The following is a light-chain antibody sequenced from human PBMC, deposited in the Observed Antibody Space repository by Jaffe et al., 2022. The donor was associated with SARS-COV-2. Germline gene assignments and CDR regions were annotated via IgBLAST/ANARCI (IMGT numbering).Light chain of an antibody. J-gene: IGKJ1*01. V-gene: IGKV3-20*01. CDR2: GAS. Sequence: EIVLTQSPGTLSLSPGERGTLSCRASQRVSSNYLAWYQQRPGQALRLLIYGASSRATGVPDRFSGSGSGTDFTLTISRLEPEDFAVYYCQQYAGSPRTFGQGTKVEI. CDR1: QRVSSNY. CDR3: QQYAGSPRT.